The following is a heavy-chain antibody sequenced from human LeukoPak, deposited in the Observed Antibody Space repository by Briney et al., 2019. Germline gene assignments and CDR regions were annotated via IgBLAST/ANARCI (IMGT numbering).Heavy chain of an antibody. CDR2: ISWNSGSI. V-gene: IGHV3-9*01. J-gene: IGHJ3*02. Sequence: GRSLRLSCAASGFTFDDYAMHWVRQAPGKGLEWVSGISWNSGSIGYADSVKGRFTISRDNAKNSLYLQMNSLRAEDTALYYCAKDIGLGVLAAINAFDIWGQGTMVTVSS. CDR3: AKDIGLGVLAAINAFDI. D-gene: IGHD2-2*01. CDR1: GFTFDDYA.